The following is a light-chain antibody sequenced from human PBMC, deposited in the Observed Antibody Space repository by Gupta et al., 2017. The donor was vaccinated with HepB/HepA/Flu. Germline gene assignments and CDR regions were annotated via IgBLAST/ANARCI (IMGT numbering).Light chain of an antibody. Sequence: DIVMTQSPLSLPVTPGEPASISCRSSQSRRHNNGHNYLDWYLQKPGQAPQLLIFLAYKRAYGVPDRFSGSGSGTEFTLTISRGEAGDVGVYYCKQQLKSPLNFGGGTKVEIK. CDR2: LAY. J-gene: IGKJ4*01. CDR1: QSRRHNNGHNY. CDR3: KQQLKSPLN. V-gene: IGKV2-28*01.